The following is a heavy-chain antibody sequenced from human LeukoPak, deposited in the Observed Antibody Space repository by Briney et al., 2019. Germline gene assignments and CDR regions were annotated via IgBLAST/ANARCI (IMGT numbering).Heavy chain of an antibody. CDR1: GGSISSYY. V-gene: IGHV4-4*07. CDR3: AGQVVRGVHNWFDP. Sequence: PSETLSLTCTVSGGSISSYYWSWIRQPAGKGLEWIGRIYTSGSTNYNPSLKSRVTMSVGTSKNQFSLKLSSVTAADTAVYYCAGQVVRGVHNWFDPWGQGTLVTVSS. CDR2: IYTSGST. D-gene: IGHD3-10*01. J-gene: IGHJ5*02.